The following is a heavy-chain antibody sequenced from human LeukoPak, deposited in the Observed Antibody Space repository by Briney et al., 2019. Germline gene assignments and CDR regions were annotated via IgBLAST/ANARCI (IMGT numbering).Heavy chain of an antibody. CDR3: ARDSEPEWELTPLDY. V-gene: IGHV3-48*04. D-gene: IGHD1-26*01. CDR1: GFTFSSYS. Sequence: GGSLRLSCAASGFTFSSYSMNWVRQAPGKELEWVSYISSSSSAIYYADSVKGRFTISRDNAKNSLYLQMNSLRAEDTAVYYCARDSEPEWELTPLDYWGQGTLVTVSS. CDR2: ISSSSSAI. J-gene: IGHJ4*02.